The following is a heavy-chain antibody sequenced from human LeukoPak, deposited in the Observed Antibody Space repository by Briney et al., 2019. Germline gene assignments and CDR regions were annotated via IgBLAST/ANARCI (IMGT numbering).Heavy chain of an antibody. CDR3: AKLLAVTNSYYFNY. D-gene: IGHD6-19*01. V-gene: IGHV3-23*01. J-gene: IGHJ4*02. CDR2: ISGSGSGGST. CDR1: GFTFSSYA. Sequence: GGSLRLTCAASGFTFSSYAMSWVRQAPGKGLEWVSTISGSGSGGSTYYADSVKGRFTISRDNSKDTLYLQMNSLRAEDTAVYYCAKLLAVTNSYYFNYWGQGTLVTVSS.